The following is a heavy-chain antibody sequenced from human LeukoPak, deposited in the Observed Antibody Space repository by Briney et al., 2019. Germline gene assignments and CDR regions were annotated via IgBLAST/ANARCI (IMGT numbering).Heavy chain of an antibody. CDR3: ARSGPATYYDFQSGYSLDY. CDR2: IYYSGSN. V-gene: IGHV4-59*01. D-gene: IGHD3-3*01. Sequence: SGTLSLTCTVSGGSISSYYWSWIRKPPGKGLQGCGYIYYSGSNNYNPSVKSRVTISVDTSKNQFYLKMSSVTAAHTPVYYCARSGPATYYDFQSGYSLDYWGQGTLVTVS. CDR1: GGSISSYY. J-gene: IGHJ4*02.